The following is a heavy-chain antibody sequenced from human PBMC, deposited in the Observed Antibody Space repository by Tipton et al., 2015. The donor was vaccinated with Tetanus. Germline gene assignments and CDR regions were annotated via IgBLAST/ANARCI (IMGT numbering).Heavy chain of an antibody. CDR1: GGSFSGYY. D-gene: IGHD4-23*01. J-gene: IGHJ4*02. CDR2: INHSGST. CDR3: ARGVRHAVGY. V-gene: IGHV4-34*01. Sequence: TLSLTCAVYGGSFSGYYWSWIRQPPGKGLEWIGEINHSGSTNYNPSLKSRVTISVDTSKNQFSLKLSSVTAADTAVYYCARGVRHAVGYWGQETLVTVSS.